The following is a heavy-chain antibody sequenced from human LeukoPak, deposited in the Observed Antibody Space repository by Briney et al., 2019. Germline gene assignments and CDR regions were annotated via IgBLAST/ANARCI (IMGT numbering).Heavy chain of an antibody. J-gene: IGHJ4*02. CDR3: VREVSSVGANYFDY. CDR2: INGENGNT. V-gene: IGHV1-3*03. CDR1: GYILSGYT. Sequence: ASVKVSCKASGYILSGYTMHWVRQAPAQRLGWMGRINGENGNTKYSQELRGRVTFTSDSSATTVYMELSSLRSEDVAVYYCVREVSSVGANYFDYWGQGTLVTVSS. D-gene: IGHD3-10*01.